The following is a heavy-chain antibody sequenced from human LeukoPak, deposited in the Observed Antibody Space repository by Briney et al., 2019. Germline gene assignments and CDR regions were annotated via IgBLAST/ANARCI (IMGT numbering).Heavy chain of an antibody. CDR3: ARDRSRIAAAGIPGY. Sequence: GGSLRLSCAASGFTFSSYAMHWVRQAPGKGLERVAVISYDGSNKYYADSVKGRFTISRDNSKNTLYLQMNSLRAEDTAVYYCARDRSRIAAAGIPGYWGQGTLVTVSS. J-gene: IGHJ4*02. CDR1: GFTFSSYA. D-gene: IGHD6-13*01. CDR2: ISYDGSNK. V-gene: IGHV3-30-3*01.